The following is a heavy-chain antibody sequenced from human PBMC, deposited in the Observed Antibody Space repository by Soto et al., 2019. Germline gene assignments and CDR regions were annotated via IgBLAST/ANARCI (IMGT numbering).Heavy chain of an antibody. CDR2: IYHSGST. D-gene: IGHD2-15*01. CDR3: ARGRDAYPVVWFDP. J-gene: IGHJ5*02. V-gene: IGHV4-30-2*01. Sequence: QLQLQESGSGLVKPSQTLSLTCAVSGGSIRSDGYSWSWIRQPPGKGLEWIGYIYHSGSTYYNPSLKSRVTISVDRSKNQFSLKLNSVTAADTAVYYCARGRDAYPVVWFDPWGQGTLVTVSS. CDR1: GGSIRSDGYS.